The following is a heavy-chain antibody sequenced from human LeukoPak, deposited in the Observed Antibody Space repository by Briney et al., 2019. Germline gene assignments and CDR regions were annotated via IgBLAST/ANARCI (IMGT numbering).Heavy chain of an antibody. V-gene: IGHV4-39*01. CDR2: IYYSGST. Sequence: SETLSLTCTVSGGSISSSSYYWGWIRQPPGKGLEWIGSIYYSGSTYYNPSLKSRVTISVDTSKNQFSLKLSSVTAADTAVYYCARLVWELRWFDPWGQGTLVTVSS. CDR3: ARLVWELRWFDP. J-gene: IGHJ5*02. D-gene: IGHD1-26*01. CDR1: GGSISSSSYY.